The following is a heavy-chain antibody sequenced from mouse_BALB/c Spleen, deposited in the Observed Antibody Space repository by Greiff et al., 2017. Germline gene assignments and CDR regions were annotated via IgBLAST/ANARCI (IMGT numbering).Heavy chain of an antibody. Sequence: VNVVESGPGLVAPSQSLSITCTVSGFSLTSYGVHWVRQPPGKGLEWLGVIWAGGSTNYNSALMSRLSISKDNSKSQVFLKMNSLQTDDTAMYYCARDRGITTVVDYWGQGTTLTVSS. CDR1: GFSLTSYG. CDR3: ARDRGITTVVDY. J-gene: IGHJ2*01. V-gene: IGHV2-9*02. CDR2: IWAGGST. D-gene: IGHD1-1*01.